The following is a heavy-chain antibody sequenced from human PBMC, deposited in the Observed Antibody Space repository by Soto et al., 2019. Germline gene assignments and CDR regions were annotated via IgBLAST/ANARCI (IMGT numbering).Heavy chain of an antibody. Sequence: QVQLVQSGAEVKKPGSSVKVSCKASGGTFSSYAISWVRQATGQGLEWMGGIIPSCGTANYSQKFQDRVTNTADESTRTDYMELSSLRSEDTAVYYCAIEGGYSSRWASFDCWGQGTLVTVSS. CDR2: IIPSCGTA. CDR3: AIEGGYSSRWASFDC. V-gene: IGHV1-69*01. D-gene: IGHD6-13*01. J-gene: IGHJ4*02. CDR1: GGTFSSYA.